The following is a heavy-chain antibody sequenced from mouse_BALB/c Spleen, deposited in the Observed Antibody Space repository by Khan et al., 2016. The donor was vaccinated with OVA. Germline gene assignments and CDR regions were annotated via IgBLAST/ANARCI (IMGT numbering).Heavy chain of an antibody. D-gene: IGHD1-1*01. J-gene: IGHJ4*01. CDR3: ARYGSSAYYAMDY. CDR1: GYTFTSYV. V-gene: IGHV1S136*01. CDR2: INPYNDGT. Sequence: MQLEESGPELVKPGASVKVSCKASGYTFTSYVMHWVKQKPGQGLEWIGSINPYNDGTKYNEKFKGKATLTSDKSSTTAYMELSSLTSEDSAVYYCARYGSSAYYAMDYWGQGTSVTVSS.